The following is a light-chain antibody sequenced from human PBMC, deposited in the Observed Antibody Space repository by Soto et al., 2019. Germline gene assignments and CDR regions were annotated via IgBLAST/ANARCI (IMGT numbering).Light chain of an antibody. Sequence: QSALTQPRSVSGSPGQSVTISFTGTSSDVGGYNYVSWYQQHPGKAPKLMIYDVSKRPSGVPDRFSGSKSGNTASLTISGLQAEDEADYYCCSYAGSYTHVFGTGTKVTVL. CDR3: CSYAGSYTHV. V-gene: IGLV2-11*01. J-gene: IGLJ1*01. CDR2: DVS. CDR1: SSDVGGYNY.